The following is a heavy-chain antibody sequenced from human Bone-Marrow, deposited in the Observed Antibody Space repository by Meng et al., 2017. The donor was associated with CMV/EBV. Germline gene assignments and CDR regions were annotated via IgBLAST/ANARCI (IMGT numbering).Heavy chain of an antibody. CDR2: ISYDGINK. V-gene: IGHV3-30*18. Sequence: GGSLRLSCAASGFTFSSYAMQWVRQDPGKGLEWVAVISYDGINKYYVDSVKGRFTISRDNSKNTLYLQMNSLRAEDTAVYYCAKAVSGSYYGGDYWGQGTLVTVSS. CDR1: GFTFSSYA. CDR3: AKAVSGSYYGGDY. D-gene: IGHD1-26*01. J-gene: IGHJ4*02.